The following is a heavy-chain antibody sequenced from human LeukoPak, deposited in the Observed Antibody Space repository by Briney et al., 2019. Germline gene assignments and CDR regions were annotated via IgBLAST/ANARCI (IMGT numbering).Heavy chain of an antibody. CDR2: INHSGST. D-gene: IGHD6-13*01. J-gene: IGHJ6*03. CDR3: ARAGSSWYYYYYYMDV. CDR1: GGSFSGYY. Sequence: SETLSLTCAVYGGSFSGYYWSWIRQPPGKGLEWIGGINHSGSTNYNPSLKSRVTISVDTSKNQFSLKLSSVTAADTAVYYWARAGSSWYYYYYYMDVWGKGTTVTVSS. V-gene: IGHV4-34*01.